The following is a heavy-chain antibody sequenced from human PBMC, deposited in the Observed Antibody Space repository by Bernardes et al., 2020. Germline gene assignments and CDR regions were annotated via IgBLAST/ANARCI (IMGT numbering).Heavy chain of an antibody. J-gene: IGHJ4*02. D-gene: IGHD1-20*01. CDR1: GYTFTTYG. CDR3: ARAFSTGITGNLGY. CDR2: ISPYNDNT. Sequence: ASVKVSCKTSGYTFTTYGISWVRQAPGQGLEWMGWISPYNDNTNYAQKLQDRVTMTTDTSTSTAYMELRSLRSDDTAVYYCARAFSTGITGNLGYWGQGTLVTVSS. V-gene: IGHV1-18*01.